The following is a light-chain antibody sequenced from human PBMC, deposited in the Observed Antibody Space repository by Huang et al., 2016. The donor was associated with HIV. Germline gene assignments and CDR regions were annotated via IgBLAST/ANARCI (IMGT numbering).Light chain of an antibody. CDR1: QSTSSGY. CDR3: HQYGSSPPWM. CDR2: RAS. V-gene: IGKV3-20*01. J-gene: IGKJ1*01. Sequence: EIVLTQSPGTLSLSPGEGATLSCRASQSTSSGYVAWYQQKPGQAPRLLIYRASRRAASSPDRFSGSGSGKDFTLTISRLEPEDFAVYYCHQYGSSPPWMFGQGTKVEIK.